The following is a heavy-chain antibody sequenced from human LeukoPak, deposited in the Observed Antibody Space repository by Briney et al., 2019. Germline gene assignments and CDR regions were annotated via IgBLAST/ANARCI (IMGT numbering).Heavy chain of an antibody. Sequence: GGSLRLSCAASGFTFSNAWMSWVRQAPGKGLEWVSVNNGGGTTYYADSVKGRFTISRDNSKNTLYFQMNSLRAEDTAVYYCARVALYALDIWGQGTMVTVSS. CDR3: ARVALYALDI. J-gene: IGHJ3*02. D-gene: IGHD3-16*01. CDR1: GFTFSNAW. CDR2: NNGGGTT. V-gene: IGHV3-53*01.